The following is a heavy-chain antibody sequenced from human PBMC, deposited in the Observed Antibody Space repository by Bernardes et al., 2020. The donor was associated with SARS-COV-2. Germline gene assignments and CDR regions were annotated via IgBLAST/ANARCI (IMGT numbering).Heavy chain of an antibody. Sequence: GGSLRLSCTASGFTSSSYWMHWVRQAPGKGLVWVSSINGDGSSTSYADSVKGRFTISRDNARNTLYLQMNSLSAEDTAVYYCAREKEYTTSWDYWGQGTLVAVSS. CDR3: AREKEYTTSWDY. CDR2: INGDGSST. V-gene: IGHV3-74*01. D-gene: IGHD6-6*01. CDR1: GFTSSSYW. J-gene: IGHJ4*02.